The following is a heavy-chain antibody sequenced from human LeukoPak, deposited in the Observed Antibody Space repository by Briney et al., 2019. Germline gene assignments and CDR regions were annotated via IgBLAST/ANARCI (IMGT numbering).Heavy chain of an antibody. CDR3: ARRRFLEWLLPPDFDY. CDR1: GFTFSSYS. V-gene: IGHV3-21*01. CDR2: ISSSSSYI. D-gene: IGHD3-3*01. J-gene: IGHJ4*02. Sequence: GGSLRLSCAASGFTFSSYSMNWVRQAPGKGLEWVSSISSSSSYIYYADSVKGRFTISRDNAKNSLYLQMNSLRAEDTAVYYCARRRFLEWLLPPDFDYWGQGTLVTVSS.